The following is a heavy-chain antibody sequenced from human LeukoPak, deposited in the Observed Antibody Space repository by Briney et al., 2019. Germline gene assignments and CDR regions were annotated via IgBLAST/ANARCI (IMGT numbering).Heavy chain of an antibody. Sequence: GGTLRLSCEACGFRFRDFGLHWVRQAPGKGLEWVAFIRSEGNRFYYLPSLRGRFTISRDNSKNTLFLQMSSMRHEDTALYYCARGAGTYYGTDTFDLWGQGTMVTVSS. D-gene: IGHD1-26*01. CDR1: GFRFRDFG. J-gene: IGHJ3*01. CDR3: ARGAGTYYGTDTFDL. V-gene: IGHV3-30*02. CDR2: IRSEGNRF.